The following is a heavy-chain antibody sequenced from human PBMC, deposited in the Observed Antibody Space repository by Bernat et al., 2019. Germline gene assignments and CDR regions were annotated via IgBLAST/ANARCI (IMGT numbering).Heavy chain of an antibody. CDR3: ARDRRGTDSGGMDV. Sequence: QVQLVESGGGVVQPGRSLSLSCAASGFTFSNYALHWVRQAPGRGLEWVAAISYDGINKYYAHSVKGRFTISRDNSKNTLYLQMNSLRAEDTAVYYCARDRRGTDSGGMDVWGQGTTVTVSS. V-gene: IGHV3-30-3*01. CDR2: ISYDGINK. D-gene: IGHD3-16*01. CDR1: GFTFSNYA. J-gene: IGHJ6*02.